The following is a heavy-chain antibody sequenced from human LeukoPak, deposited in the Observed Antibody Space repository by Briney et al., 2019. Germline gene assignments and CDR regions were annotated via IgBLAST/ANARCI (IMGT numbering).Heavy chain of an antibody. J-gene: IGHJ4*02. CDR3: ARANEVEMATVFDY. Sequence: SETLSLTCSVSGYSISSAYYWGWIRQPPGKGLEWIGTMYHSGSTNYNPSLKSRVTISVDTSKNQFSLKLSSVTAADTAVYYCARANEVEMATVFDYWGQGTLVTVSS. CDR2: MYHSGST. V-gene: IGHV4-38-2*02. CDR1: GYSISSAYY. D-gene: IGHD5-24*01.